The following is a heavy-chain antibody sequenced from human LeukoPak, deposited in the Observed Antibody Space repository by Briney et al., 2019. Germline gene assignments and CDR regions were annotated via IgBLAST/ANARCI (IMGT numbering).Heavy chain of an antibody. J-gene: IGHJ5*02. CDR3: ASEGDYQGWFDP. D-gene: IGHD4-17*01. CDR2: ISAYNGNT. V-gene: IGHV1-18*01. CDR1: GYTFTSYG. Sequence: ASVKVSCKASGYTFTSYGISWVRQAPGQRLEWMGWISAYNGNTNYAQKLQGRVTMTTDTSTSTAYMELRSLRSDDTAVYYCASEGDYQGWFDPWGQGTLVTVSS.